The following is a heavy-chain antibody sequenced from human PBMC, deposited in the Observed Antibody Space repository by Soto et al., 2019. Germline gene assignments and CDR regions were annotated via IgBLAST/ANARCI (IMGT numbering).Heavy chain of an antibody. CDR3: ARDLASYSSGWSFDY. V-gene: IGHV3-33*01. Sequence: ESGGGVVQPGRSLRLSCVASGFTFSSYGMHWVRQAPGKGLEWVAVIWYDGSNKYYADSVKGRFTISRDTSKNTVYLQMNSLRAEDTAVYSCARDLASYSSGWSFDYWGQGTLVTVSS. CDR2: IWYDGSNK. CDR1: GFTFSSYG. D-gene: IGHD6-19*01. J-gene: IGHJ4*02.